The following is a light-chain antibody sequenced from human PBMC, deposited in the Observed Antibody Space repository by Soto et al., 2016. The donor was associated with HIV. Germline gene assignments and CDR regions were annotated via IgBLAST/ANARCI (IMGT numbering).Light chain of an antibody. V-gene: IGLV3-21*02. CDR3: QVWHSSSDHWV. CDR2: DDS. J-gene: IGLJ3*02. CDR1: NIGTYS. Sequence: SYVLTQPPSVSVAPGQTATITCGGDNIGTYSVHWYQQRPGQAPVVVVYDDSDRPSGIPERFSGSNSGNTATLTISRVEAGDEADYYCQVWHSSSDHWVLGGGTKLTVL.